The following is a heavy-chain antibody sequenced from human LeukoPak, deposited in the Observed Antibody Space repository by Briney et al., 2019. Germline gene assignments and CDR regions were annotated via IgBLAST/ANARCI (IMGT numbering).Heavy chain of an antibody. Sequence: GGSLRLSCAASGFTVSSNYMSWVRQAPGKGLEWVASIQKDGSQKYYLESVKGRFTISRDNTKNSLYLHMSSLRADDTAVYFCATVAGYFDYWGQGTLVTVSS. CDR3: ATVAGYFDY. CDR2: IQKDGSQK. CDR1: GFTVSSNY. V-gene: IGHV3-7*01. D-gene: IGHD2-21*01. J-gene: IGHJ4*02.